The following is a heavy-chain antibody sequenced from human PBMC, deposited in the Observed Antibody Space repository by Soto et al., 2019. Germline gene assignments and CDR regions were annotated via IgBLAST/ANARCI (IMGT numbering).Heavy chain of an antibody. D-gene: IGHD6-25*01. CDR2: ISGSGGST. J-gene: IGHJ6*02. Sequence: GGSLRLSCEASGFTFSSYAMSWVRQAPGKGLEWVSAISGSGGSTYYADSVKGRFTISRDNAKNSLYLQMNSLRAEDTAVYYCARMGSQRYYYYGMDVWGQGTTVTVSS. CDR1: GFTFSSYA. V-gene: IGHV3-23*01. CDR3: ARMGSQRYYYYGMDV.